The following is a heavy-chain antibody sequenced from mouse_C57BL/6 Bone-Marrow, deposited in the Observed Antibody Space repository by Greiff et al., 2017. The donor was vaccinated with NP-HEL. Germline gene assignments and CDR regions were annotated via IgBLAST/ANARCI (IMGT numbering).Heavy chain of an antibody. Sequence: DVKLVESGGGLVKPGGSLKLSCAASGFTFSSYAMSWVRQTPEKRLEWVATISDGGSYTYYPDNVKGRFTISRDNAKNNLYLQMSHLKSEDTAMYYCARVLYDYDVAWYFDVWGTGTTVTVSS. CDR3: ARVLYDYDVAWYFDV. D-gene: IGHD2-4*01. J-gene: IGHJ1*03. CDR2: ISDGGSYT. CDR1: GFTFSSYA. V-gene: IGHV5-4*03.